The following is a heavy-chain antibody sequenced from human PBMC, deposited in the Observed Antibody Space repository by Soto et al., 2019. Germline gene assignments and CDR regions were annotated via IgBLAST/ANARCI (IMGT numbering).Heavy chain of an antibody. Sequence: QVQLVQSGAEVQKPGASVKLSCKASGYTFTNYAIHWVRQATGQSLEGMGWINAGNGNTKYSQKFQGRVTITRDTYASTAYMERSSRRSEDTAVYYCAGGFLWFGELSSIGYWGQGTLVTVSS. J-gene: IGHJ4*02. CDR2: INAGNGNT. V-gene: IGHV1-3*01. D-gene: IGHD3-10*01. CDR3: AGGFLWFGELSSIGY. CDR1: GYTFTNYA.